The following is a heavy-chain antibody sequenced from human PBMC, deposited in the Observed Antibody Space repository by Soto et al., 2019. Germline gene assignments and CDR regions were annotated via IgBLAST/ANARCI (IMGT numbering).Heavy chain of an antibody. Sequence: VQLQESGPGLVKPSETLFLTCSSSGGSVNTGSYYWSWIRQSPGRGLEWIGYVYYSGSTKYNPSLKSRVTISVDTSQNQFSLKLTSVNAADPALYYGTRNPICRSACHYSSWYFDNWGRGTLVTVSS. CDR3: TRNPICRSACHYSSWYFDN. CDR1: GGSVNTGSYY. CDR2: VYYSGST. D-gene: IGHD5-12*01. V-gene: IGHV4-61*01. J-gene: IGHJ2*01.